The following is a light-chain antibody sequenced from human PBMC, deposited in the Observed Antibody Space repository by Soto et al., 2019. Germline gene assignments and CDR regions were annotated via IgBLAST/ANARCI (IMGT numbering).Light chain of an antibody. Sequence: QSVLTQPPSASGTPGQRVTISCSGSSSNMGSNNVNWYQQLPGAAPKLLIYSKDQRPSGVPDRFSGSKSGTSASLAISGLQSEGEADYYCAAWDDSLNGVVFGGGTKLTVL. J-gene: IGLJ2*01. CDR2: SKD. V-gene: IGLV1-44*01. CDR1: SSNMGSNN. CDR3: AAWDDSLNGVV.